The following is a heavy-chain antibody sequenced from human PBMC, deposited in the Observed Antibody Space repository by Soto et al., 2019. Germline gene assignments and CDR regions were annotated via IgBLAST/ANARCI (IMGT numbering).Heavy chain of an antibody. CDR2: ISGSGGST. V-gene: IGHV3-23*01. J-gene: IGHJ3*02. Sequence: EVQLLESGGGLVPPGGSLRLSCAASGFTFTSYAMSWVRQAPGKGLEWVSLISGSGGSTYYADSVKGRFTISRDDSKNAVYLQMDSLRAEDKAVYYCAKQRGYSSGWYGAFDIWGQGTMVTVSS. CDR3: AKQRGYSSGWYGAFDI. CDR1: GFTFTSYA. D-gene: IGHD6-19*01.